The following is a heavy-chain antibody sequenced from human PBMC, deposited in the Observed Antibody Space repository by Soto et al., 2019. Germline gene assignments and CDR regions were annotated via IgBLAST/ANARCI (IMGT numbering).Heavy chain of an antibody. CDR2: IKQDGSEK. CDR3: ARGSRGFDY. V-gene: IGHV3-7*01. Sequence: SLKLSCAASGFTFSDYWMTWVRQAPGKGLEWVANIKQDGSEKYYVDSVKGRFTISRDNTKNSLYLQMNSLRDEDTAVYYCARGSRGFDYWGQGALVTVSS. J-gene: IGHJ4*02. CDR1: GFTFSDYW.